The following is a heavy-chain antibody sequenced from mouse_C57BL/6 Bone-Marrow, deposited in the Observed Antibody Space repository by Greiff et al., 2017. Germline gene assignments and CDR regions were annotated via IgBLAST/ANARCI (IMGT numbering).Heavy chain of an antibody. D-gene: IGHD1-1*01. V-gene: IGHV1-85*01. Sequence: QVQLQQSGPELVKPGASVKLSCKASGYTFTSYDINWVKQRPGQGLEWIGWIYPRDGSTKYNEKFKGKATLTVDTSSSTAYMELLSRTSEDSAVYFCARLEFDGSSGDWYFDVWGTGTTVTVSS. CDR1: GYTFTSYD. CDR3: ARLEFDGSSGDWYFDV. CDR2: IYPRDGST. J-gene: IGHJ1*03.